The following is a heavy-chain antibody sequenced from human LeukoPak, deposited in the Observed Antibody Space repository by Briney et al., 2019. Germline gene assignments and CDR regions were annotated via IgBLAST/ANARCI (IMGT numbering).Heavy chain of an antibody. J-gene: IGHJ4*02. D-gene: IGHD3-9*01. CDR2: ISAYNGNT. CDR1: GYTFTSNG. Sequence: ASVKVSCKASGYTFTSNGISCVRQAPGQGLEWMGWISAYNGNTNYAQKLQGRVTMTTDTSTSTAYMELRSLRSDDTAVYYCARDLYDYDILTGYYEFHYWGQGTLVTVSS. V-gene: IGHV1-18*04. CDR3: ARDLYDYDILTGYYEFHY.